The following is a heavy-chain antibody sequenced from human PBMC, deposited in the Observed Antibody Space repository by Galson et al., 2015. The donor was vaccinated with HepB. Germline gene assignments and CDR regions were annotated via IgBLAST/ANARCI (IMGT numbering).Heavy chain of an antibody. Sequence: SLRLSCAASGFSFSSSWMSWVRQAPGKGLEWVASIKQDGSEKYYVDSVKGRFTISRDNAKNSLFLQMNSLSAEDTAVYYGARGRGVWGQGTLVTVS. CDR2: IKQDGSEK. J-gene: IGHJ4*02. CDR1: GFSFSSSW. CDR3: ARGRGV. D-gene: IGHD3-16*01. V-gene: IGHV3-7*03.